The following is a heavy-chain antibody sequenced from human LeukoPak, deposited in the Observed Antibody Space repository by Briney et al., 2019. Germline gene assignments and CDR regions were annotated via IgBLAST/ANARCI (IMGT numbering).Heavy chain of an antibody. D-gene: IGHD6-19*01. J-gene: IGHJ5*02. Sequence: SETLSLTCTVSGGSISSSSYYWGWIRQPPGKGLEWIGSIYYSGSTYYNPSLKSRVTISVDTSKNQFSLKLSSVTAADTAVYYCARDAPLGYSSGWYLWSDWFDPWGQGTLVTVPS. CDR3: ARDAPLGYSSGWYLWSDWFDP. CDR2: IYYSGST. CDR1: GGSISSSSYY. V-gene: IGHV4-39*07.